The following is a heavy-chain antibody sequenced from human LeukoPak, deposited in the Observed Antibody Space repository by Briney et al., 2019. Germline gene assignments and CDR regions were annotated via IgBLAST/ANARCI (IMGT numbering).Heavy chain of an antibody. V-gene: IGHV3-33*01. CDR3: ASLIGHTDYYDSSGYSSPFDS. J-gene: IGHJ4*02. CDR2: IWYDGSDQ. Sequence: PGGSLRLSCAASGFTFSTCGMHWVHQAPGKGLEWVAVIWYDGSDQYYADSVKGRFTISRDNSKDTLYLQMNSLRAEDTAVYYCASLIGHTDYYDSSGYSSPFDSWGQGTLVTVSS. CDR1: GFTFSTCG. D-gene: IGHD3-22*01.